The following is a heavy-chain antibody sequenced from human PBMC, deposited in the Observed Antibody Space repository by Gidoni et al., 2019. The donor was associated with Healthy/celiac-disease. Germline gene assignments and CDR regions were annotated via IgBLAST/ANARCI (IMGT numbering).Heavy chain of an antibody. V-gene: IGHV1-69*06. CDR3: ARGVGGNSAPLASYDY. Sequence: QVQLVQSGAEVKKPGSSVKVSCKASGGTFGSSALSWVRQAPGQGLEWMGGILPIFGTANYAQKFQGRVTITADKSTSTAYMELSSLRSEDTAVYYCARGVGGNSAPLASYDYWGQGTLVTVSS. D-gene: IGHD2-21*02. J-gene: IGHJ4*02. CDR1: GGTFGSSA. CDR2: ILPIFGTA.